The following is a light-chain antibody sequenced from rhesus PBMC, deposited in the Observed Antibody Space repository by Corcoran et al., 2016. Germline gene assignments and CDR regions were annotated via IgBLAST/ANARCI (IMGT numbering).Light chain of an antibody. Sequence: DIQMTQSPSSLPASVGDRVTITCRASQGITNDLAWYQQKPGETPKLLIYEASSLQSGIPSRFSGSGYGTDLTLTISSLHSEDFANDYCQHYYSTPYSFGQGTKVEIK. CDR3: QHYYSTPYS. J-gene: IGKJ2*01. V-gene: IGKV1-25*01. CDR2: EAS. CDR1: QGITND.